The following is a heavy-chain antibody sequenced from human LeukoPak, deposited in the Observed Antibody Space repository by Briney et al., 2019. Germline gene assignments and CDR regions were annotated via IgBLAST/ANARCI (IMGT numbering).Heavy chain of an antibody. V-gene: IGHV3-30-3*01. CDR3: ARDRAPAGYYDSSGTAFDY. CDR1: GFTFSSYA. CDR2: ISYDGSNK. D-gene: IGHD3-22*01. Sequence: GGSLRLSCAASGFTFSSYAMHRVRQAPGKGLEWVAVISYDGSNKYYADSVKGRFTISRDNSKNTLYLQMNSLRAEDTAVYYCARDRAPAGYYDSSGTAFDYWGQGTLVTVSS. J-gene: IGHJ4*02.